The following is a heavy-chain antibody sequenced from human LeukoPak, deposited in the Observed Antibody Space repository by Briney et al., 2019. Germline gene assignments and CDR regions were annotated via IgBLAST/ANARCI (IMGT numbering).Heavy chain of an antibody. CDR3: ARVIAGAGTAYGMDV. D-gene: IGHD6-19*01. CDR2: IYHSGST. V-gene: IGHV4-4*02. CDR1: GGSISSTNW. J-gene: IGHJ6*02. Sequence: SETLSLTCAVSGGSISSTNWWSWVRQPPGKGLEWMGEIYHSGSTNYNPSLKSRVTISVDKSKNQFSLKLSSVTAADTAVYYGARVIAGAGTAYGMDVWGQGTTVTVSS.